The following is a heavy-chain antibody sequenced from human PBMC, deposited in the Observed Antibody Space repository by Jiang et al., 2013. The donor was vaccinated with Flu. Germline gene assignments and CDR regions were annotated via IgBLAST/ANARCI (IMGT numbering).Heavy chain of an antibody. V-gene: IGHV5-51*01. CDR1: RYRFTNYW. D-gene: IGHD3-16*01. Sequence: QLLESGAEVKKPGESLKISCQGSRYRFTNYWIGWVRQMPGKGLEWMGIIYPGDSDTRYSPSFQGQVTMSADKSISTAYLQWSSLKASDSAMYYCARQVEGVTSWYFDLWGRGTLVTVSS. J-gene: IGHJ2*01. CDR3: ARQVEGVTSWYFDL. CDR2: IYPGDSDT.